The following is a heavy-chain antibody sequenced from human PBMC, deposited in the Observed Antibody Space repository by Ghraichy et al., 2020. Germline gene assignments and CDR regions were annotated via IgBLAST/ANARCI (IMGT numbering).Heavy chain of an antibody. J-gene: IGHJ4*02. CDR3: AKDRRFTMIVGVGDY. CDR1: GFSFDDYA. V-gene: IGHV3-43*02. CDR2: ISRDGGTT. D-gene: IGHD3-22*01. Sequence: GGSLRLSCAASGFSFDDYAMHWVRQVPGKGLEWVSLISRDGGTTYYADSVKGRFTISRDNSKNSLYLQMTSLRTEDTALYYCAKDRRFTMIVGVGDYWGQGTLVTVSS.